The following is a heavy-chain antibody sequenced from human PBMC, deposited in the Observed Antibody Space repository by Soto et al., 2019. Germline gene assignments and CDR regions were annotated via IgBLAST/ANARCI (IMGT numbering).Heavy chain of an antibody. CDR3: ARVGGSSSSYYYYYGMDV. Sequence: EVQLVESGGGLVKPGGSLRLSCAASGFTFSSYSMNWVRQAPGKGLEWVSSISSSSSYIYYADSVKGRFTISRDNAKNSLYLKRNSLRAEDTAVYYCARVGGSSSSYYYYYGMDVWGQGTTVTVSS. V-gene: IGHV3-21*01. CDR2: ISSSSSYI. J-gene: IGHJ6*02. D-gene: IGHD6-6*01. CDR1: GFTFSSYS.